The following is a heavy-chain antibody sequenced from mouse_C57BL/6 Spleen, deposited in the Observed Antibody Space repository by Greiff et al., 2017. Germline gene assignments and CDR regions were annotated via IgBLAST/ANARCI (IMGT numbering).Heavy chain of an antibody. D-gene: IGHD1-1*01. CDR2: IYPSDSET. V-gene: IGHV1-61*01. CDR3: ARGGITTVVALDY. CDR1: GYTFTSYW. Sequence: QVQLKQPGAELVRPGSSVKLSCKASGYTFTSYWMDWVKQRPGQGLEWIGNIYPSDSETHYNQKFKDKATLTVDKSSSTAYMQRSSLTSEDSAVYYCARGGITTVVALDYWGQGTTLTVSS. J-gene: IGHJ2*01.